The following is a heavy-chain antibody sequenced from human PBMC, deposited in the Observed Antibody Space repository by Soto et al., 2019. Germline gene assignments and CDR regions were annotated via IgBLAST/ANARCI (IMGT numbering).Heavy chain of an antibody. V-gene: IGHV1-3*01. CDR2: INAGNGNT. CDR1: GYTFTSYA. D-gene: IGHD3-10*01. Sequence: ASVKVSCKASGYTFTSYAMHWVRQAPGQRLEWMGWINAGNGNTKYSQKFQGRVTITRDTSASTAYMELSSLRSEDTAVYYCARDRDEQGVGFDYWGQGTLVTVSS. CDR3: ARDRDEQGVGFDY. J-gene: IGHJ4*02.